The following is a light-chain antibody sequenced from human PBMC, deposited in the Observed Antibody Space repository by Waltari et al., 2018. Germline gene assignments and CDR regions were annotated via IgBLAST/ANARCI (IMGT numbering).Light chain of an antibody. Sequence: EIVLTQSPATLSLSPGERATLSCRASQSVSSDLAWFLQKPGQAPRLLIYDASDGATGIPARFSGSGSGTDVTLTISSLEPEDFAVYYCQQRSNWPFTFGGGTKVEIK. J-gene: IGKJ4*01. CDR1: QSVSSD. CDR2: DAS. CDR3: QQRSNWPFT. V-gene: IGKV3-11*01.